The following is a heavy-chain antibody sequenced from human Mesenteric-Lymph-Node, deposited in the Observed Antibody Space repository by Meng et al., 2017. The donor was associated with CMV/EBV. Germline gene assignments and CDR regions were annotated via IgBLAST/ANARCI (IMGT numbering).Heavy chain of an antibody. CDR1: GFTVSSNY. Sequence: GSLRLSCAASGFTVSSNYMSWVRQTPGKGLEWLGSIYHSGSTYQNPSLKSRVTISVDTSKNQFSLEVSSVTAADTAVYYCARDRGGGTPTSHWGRGMLVTVSS. CDR3: ARDRGGGTPTSH. J-gene: IGHJ4*02. V-gene: IGHV4-38-2*02. D-gene: IGHD2-2*01. CDR2: IYHSGST.